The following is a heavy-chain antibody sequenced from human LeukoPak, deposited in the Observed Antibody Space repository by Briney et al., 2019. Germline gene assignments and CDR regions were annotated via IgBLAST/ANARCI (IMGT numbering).Heavy chain of an antibody. V-gene: IGHV4-59*01. CDR1: GGSISSYY. Sequence: SETLSLTCTVSGGSISSYYWSWIRQPPGKGLEWIGYIYYSGSTNYNPSLKSRVTMSVDTSKNQFSLKLSSVTAADTAVYYCAGEWVGRPRFDPWGQGTLVTVSS. J-gene: IGHJ5*02. CDR2: IYYSGST. D-gene: IGHD3/OR15-3a*01. CDR3: AGEWVGRPRFDP.